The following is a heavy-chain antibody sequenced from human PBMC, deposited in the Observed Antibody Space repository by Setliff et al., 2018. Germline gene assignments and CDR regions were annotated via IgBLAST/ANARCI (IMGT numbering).Heavy chain of an antibody. CDR3: VRDRTAYSYGLDV. Sequence: PSETLSLTCSVSGGSISSYFWNWVRQPAGKGLEWIGRIYSNENTNYNPSLKSRVTMSIDTSKNQFSLKLNSVTAADAAVYYCVRDRTAYSYGLDVWGQGTTVTVSS. CDR2: IYSNENT. J-gene: IGHJ6*02. V-gene: IGHV4-4*07. D-gene: IGHD5-18*01. CDR1: GGSISSYF.